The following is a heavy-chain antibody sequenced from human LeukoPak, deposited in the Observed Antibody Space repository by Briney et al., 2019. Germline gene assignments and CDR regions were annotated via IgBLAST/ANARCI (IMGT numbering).Heavy chain of an antibody. V-gene: IGHV1-46*01. Sequence: VASVKVSCKASGYTFTSYYMHWVRQAPGQGLEWMGIINPSGGSTSYAQKFQGRVTMTRDTSTSTVYMELSSLRSEDTAVYYCARVMQYSGYDSGGAFDIWGQGTMVTVSS. J-gene: IGHJ3*02. CDR3: ARVMQYSGYDSGGAFDI. CDR1: GYTFTSYY. CDR2: INPSGGST. D-gene: IGHD5-12*01.